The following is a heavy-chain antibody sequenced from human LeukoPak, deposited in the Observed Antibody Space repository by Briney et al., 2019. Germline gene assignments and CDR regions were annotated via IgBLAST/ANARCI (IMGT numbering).Heavy chain of an antibody. Sequence: ASVKVSCKASGYTFDTYGISWVRQAPGQGLEWMGWISAYNGNTNYAQNTNYAQKLQGRVTMTTETSTSTAYMEVRSLRSDDTAVYYCARGDYGDKFDYWGQGTLATISS. V-gene: IGHV1-18*01. CDR1: GYTFDTYG. CDR3: ARGDYGDKFDY. J-gene: IGHJ4*02. CDR2: ISAYNGNTNYAQNT. D-gene: IGHD4-17*01.